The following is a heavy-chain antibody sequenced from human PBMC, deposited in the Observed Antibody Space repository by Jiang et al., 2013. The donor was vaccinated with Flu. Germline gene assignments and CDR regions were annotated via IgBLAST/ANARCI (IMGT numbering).Heavy chain of an antibody. J-gene: IGHJ4*02. Sequence: TLSLTCTVSSGSISTYYWSWIRQPPGRDWNGLAMSLIWAHQLXPSLSSRLTMSVDTSRNQFSLKLSSVTAADTAVYYCVRGRYYYDSSGLYSNYYFDIWGQGTLLTVSS. D-gene: IGHD3-22*01. V-gene: IGHV4-59*01. CDR2: SLIWAH. CDR3: VRGRYYYDSSGLYSNYYFDI. CDR1: SGSISTYY.